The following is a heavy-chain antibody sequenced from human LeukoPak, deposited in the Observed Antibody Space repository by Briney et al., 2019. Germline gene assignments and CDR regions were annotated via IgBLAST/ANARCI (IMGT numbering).Heavy chain of an antibody. CDR1: GGSISSYY. V-gene: IGHV4-59*01. Sequence: PSETLSLTCTVSGGSISSYYWSWIRQPPGKGLEWIGYIYYSGSTNYNPSLKSRVTISVDTSKNQFSLKLSSVTAADTAVYYCARASGYDYSGWGYGGNPGRYYYYGVDVWGQGTTVTVSS. CDR3: ARASGYDYSGWGYGGNPGRYYYYGVDV. CDR2: IYYSGST. J-gene: IGHJ6*02. D-gene: IGHD5-12*01.